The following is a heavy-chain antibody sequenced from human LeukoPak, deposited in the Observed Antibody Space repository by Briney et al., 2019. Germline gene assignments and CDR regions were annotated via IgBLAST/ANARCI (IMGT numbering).Heavy chain of an antibody. V-gene: IGHV3-48*01. CDR1: GFTFSAYN. Sequence: GGSLRLSCAASGFTFSAYNMIWVRQAPGKGLEWLSYISGSSSAIYYADSVQGRFTISRDNAKNSLSLQMSSLRVEDTAVYYCVRDRTLGVRDGFILARGQGTLVTVSS. CDR3: VRDRTLGVRDGFILA. J-gene: IGHJ4*02. D-gene: IGHD5-24*01. CDR2: ISGSSSAI.